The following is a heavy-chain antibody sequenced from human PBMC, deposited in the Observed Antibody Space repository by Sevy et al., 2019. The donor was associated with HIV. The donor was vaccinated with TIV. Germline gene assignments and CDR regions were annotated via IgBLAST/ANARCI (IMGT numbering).Heavy chain of an antibody. D-gene: IGHD3-3*01. CDR2: IKHSGST. CDR3: ARRLGGSNDY. CDR1: GGSFSAYY. V-gene: IGHV4-34*01. J-gene: IGHJ4*02. Sequence: SETLSLTCAVYGGSFSAYYWSWIRQPPGKGLEGIGEIKHSGSTNYNPSLKSRVTISVDTSKNQFSLKLSSVTAADTAVYYCARRLGGSNDYWGQGTLVTVSS.